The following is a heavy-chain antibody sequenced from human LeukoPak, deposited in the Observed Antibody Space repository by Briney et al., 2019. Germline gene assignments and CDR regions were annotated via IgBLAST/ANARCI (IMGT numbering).Heavy chain of an antibody. J-gene: IGHJ6*02. D-gene: IGHD3-10*01. Sequence: GGSLRLSCAASGFIFRSYVMSWVRQAPGKGLEWVSGISGSGGSTYYADSVRGRFTISRDSFKNTLYLHMTSVRAEDTAVYYCAKGGMVRGPLPYYNMDVWGQGTTVTVSS. CDR1: GFIFRSYV. V-gene: IGHV3-23*01. CDR3: AKGGMVRGPLPYYNMDV. CDR2: ISGSGGST.